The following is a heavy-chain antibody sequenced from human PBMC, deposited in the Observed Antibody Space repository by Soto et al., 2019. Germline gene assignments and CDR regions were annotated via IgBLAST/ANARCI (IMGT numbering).Heavy chain of an antibody. CDR2: IIPIFGTA. J-gene: IGHJ3*02. CDR3: ARDSVGATGAFDI. CDR1: GGTFSSYA. Sequence: ASVKVSCKASGGTFSSYAISWVRQAPGQGLEWMGGIIPIFGTANYAQKFQGRVTITADESTSTAYMELSSLRSEDTAVYYCARDSVGATGAFDIWGQGTMVTVSS. D-gene: IGHD1-26*01. V-gene: IGHV1-69*13.